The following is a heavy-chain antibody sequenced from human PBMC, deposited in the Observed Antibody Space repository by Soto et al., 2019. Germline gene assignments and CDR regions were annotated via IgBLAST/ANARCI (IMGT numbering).Heavy chain of an antibody. CDR1: GGSXXXXX. J-gene: IGHJ4*02. CDR3: TRANWYSEY. V-gene: IGHV4-59*01. Sequence: QVQLQESGPGLVKPSETLSLTCTVSGGSXXXXXXXXXXXXPGKGLEWIGYIYYNGNTNYNPPLKSRVTMSVDTSKNQISLKLSSVTAADTAVYYCTRANWYSEYWGQGTLVTVSS. CDR2: IYYNGNT. D-gene: IGHD7-27*01.